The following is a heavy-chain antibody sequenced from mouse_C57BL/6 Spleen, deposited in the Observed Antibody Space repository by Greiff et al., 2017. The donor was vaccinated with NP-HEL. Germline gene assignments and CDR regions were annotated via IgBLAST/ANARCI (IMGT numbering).Heavy chain of an antibody. J-gene: IGHJ4*01. D-gene: IGHD2-4*01. CDR1: GYSFSSYW. Sequence: QVQLKESGAELVKPGASVTISCKASGYSFSSYWMNWVKQRPGKGLEWIGQIYPGDGDTNYNGKFKGKATLTADKSSSTAYMQLSSLPSEDSAVYFCARGGDYEYDVYYAMDYCAQGTSVTVSS. CDR3: ARGGDYEYDVYYAMDY. CDR2: IYPGDGDT. V-gene: IGHV1-80*01.